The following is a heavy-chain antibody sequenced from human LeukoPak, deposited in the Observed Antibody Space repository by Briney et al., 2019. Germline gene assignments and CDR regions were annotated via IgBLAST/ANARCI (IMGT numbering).Heavy chain of an antibody. CDR3: AKGIQWELPIDY. CDR2: ISRSGGST. J-gene: IGHJ4*02. Sequence: PGGSLRLSCAASGFTFSSYAMTWVRQASGKGREWVSAISRSGGSTYYADSVKGRFTISRDSSKNTLYLQMHSLRAEDTAVYYCAKGIQWELPIDYWGQGTLVTVSS. D-gene: IGHD4-23*01. CDR1: GFTFSSYA. V-gene: IGHV3-23*01.